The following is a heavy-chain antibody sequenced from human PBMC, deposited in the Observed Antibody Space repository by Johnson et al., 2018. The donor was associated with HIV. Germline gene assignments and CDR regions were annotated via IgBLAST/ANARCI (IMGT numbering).Heavy chain of an antibody. J-gene: IGHJ3*02. CDR2: INSDGSTT. CDR1: GFTFSSYW. Sequence: VPLVESGGGLVKPGGSLRLSCAASGFTFSSYWLHWVRQAPGKGLVWVSRINSDGSTTSYADSVKGRFTISRDNAKNTLYLQMNRLRAEDTAVYYCALSGGAAAYEAVDIWGQGTMVTVSS. CDR3: ALSGGAAAYEAVDI. V-gene: IGHV3-74*02. D-gene: IGHD6-13*01.